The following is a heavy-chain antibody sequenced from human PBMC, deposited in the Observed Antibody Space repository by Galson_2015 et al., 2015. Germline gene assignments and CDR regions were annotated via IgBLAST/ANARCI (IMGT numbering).Heavy chain of an antibody. Sequence: VTISVDKSKNQFSLKLSSVTAADTAVYYCARVTHGDYVVGWFDPWGQGTLVTVSS. V-gene: IGHV4-4*02. CDR3: ARVTHGDYVVGWFDP. D-gene: IGHD4-17*01. J-gene: IGHJ5*02.